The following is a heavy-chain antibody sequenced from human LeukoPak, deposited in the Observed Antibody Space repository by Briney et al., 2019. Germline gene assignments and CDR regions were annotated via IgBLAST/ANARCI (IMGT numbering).Heavy chain of an antibody. D-gene: IGHD6-6*01. CDR1: GFAFSSYW. CDR3: ATYSTSSGAFDF. V-gene: IGHV3-7*01. Sequence: GGSLRLSCAASGFAFSSYWMTWVRQAPGKGLEWVANIKQDGSDKYYVGSVKGRVTISRDNAKNSLYLQMNSLRAEDTAVYYCATYSTSSGAFDFWGQGTLVTVSS. CDR2: IKQDGSDK. J-gene: IGHJ3*01.